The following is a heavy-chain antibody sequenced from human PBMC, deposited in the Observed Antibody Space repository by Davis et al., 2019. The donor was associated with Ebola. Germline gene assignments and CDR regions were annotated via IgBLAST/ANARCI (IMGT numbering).Heavy chain of an antibody. CDR1: GYSISSGYY. J-gene: IGHJ4*02. CDR2: IYHTGRT. V-gene: IGHV4-38-2*02. D-gene: IGHD6-13*01. Sequence: PSETLSLTCTVSGYSISSGYYWGWIRQPPGKGLEWIGSIYHTGRTYYNPSLKSRVIISVDTSKNQFSLELSSVTAADTAVYYCARETQAAAGTSNWGQGTLVTVSS. CDR3: ARETQAAAGTSN.